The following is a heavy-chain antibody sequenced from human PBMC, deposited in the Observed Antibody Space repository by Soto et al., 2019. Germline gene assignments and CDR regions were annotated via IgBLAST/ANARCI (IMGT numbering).Heavy chain of an antibody. V-gene: IGHV1-58*02. CDR1: GFTFTSSA. D-gene: IGHD2-2*03. Sequence: SVKVSCKASGFTFTSSAMQWVRQARGQRLEWIGWIVVGSGNTNYAQKFQERVTITRDMSTSTAYMELSSLRSEDTAVYYCAALDSGVVPAAQLNAIDFWGPGTMVTV. J-gene: IGHJ3*01. CDR3: AALDSGVVPAAQLNAIDF. CDR2: IVVGSGNT.